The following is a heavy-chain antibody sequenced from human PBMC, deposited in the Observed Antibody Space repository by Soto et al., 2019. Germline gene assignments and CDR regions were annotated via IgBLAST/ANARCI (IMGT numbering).Heavy chain of an antibody. CDR1: GGSISSSSYY. D-gene: IGHD3-22*01. J-gene: IGHJ4*02. CDR3: ARLVYDNSGYRPG. Sequence: QLQLQESGPGLVKPSETLSLTCTVSGGSISSSSYYWGWIRQPPGKGLEWIGSIYYSGSTYYNPSHQSRVTISVDTSKNQFSLKLSSVTAADTAVYYWARLVYDNSGYRPGWGQGTLVTVSS. V-gene: IGHV4-39*01. CDR2: IYYSGST.